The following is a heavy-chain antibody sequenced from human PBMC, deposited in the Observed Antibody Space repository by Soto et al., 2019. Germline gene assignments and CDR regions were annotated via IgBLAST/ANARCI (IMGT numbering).Heavy chain of an antibody. J-gene: IGHJ6*02. V-gene: IGHV3-74*01. CDR1: GFTFSSYW. CDR2: INSDGSST. Sequence: GSLRLSCAASGFTFSSYWMHWVRQAPGKGLVWVSRINSDGSSTSYADSVKGRLTISRDNAKNTLYLQMNSLRAEDTAVYYCARDQPMSYYYYGMDVWGQGTTVTVSS. CDR3: ARDQPMSYYYYGMDV.